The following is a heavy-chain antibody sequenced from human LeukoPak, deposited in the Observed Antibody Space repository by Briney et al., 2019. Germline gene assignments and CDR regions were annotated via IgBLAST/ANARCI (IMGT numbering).Heavy chain of an antibody. CDR3: ASSGRRGFDY. D-gene: IGHD3-10*01. Sequence: PSETLSLSCTVSGGSISSSSYYWGWIRQPPGKGLEWIGSIYYSGSTYYNPSLKSRVTISVDTSKNQFSLKLSSVTAADTAVYYCASSGRRGFDYWGQGTLVTVSS. CDR1: GGSISSSSYY. J-gene: IGHJ4*02. CDR2: IYYSGST. V-gene: IGHV4-39*01.